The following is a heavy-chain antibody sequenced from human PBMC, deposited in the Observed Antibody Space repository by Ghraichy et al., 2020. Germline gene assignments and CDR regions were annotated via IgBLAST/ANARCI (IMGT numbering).Heavy chain of an antibody. J-gene: IGHJ6*03. CDR1: GGTFSSYA. CDR2: IIPIFGTA. D-gene: IGHD6-13*01. CDR3: ARAFEVAAADEEDYYYYYMDV. Sequence: SVKVSCKASGGTFSSYAISWVRQARGQGLEWMGWIIPIFGTAHYAQKFQGRVTITADESTSTVYMAVSSLRSEDTAVYYCARAFEVAAADEEDYYYYYMDVWGKGTSVTVSS. V-gene: IGHV1-69*13.